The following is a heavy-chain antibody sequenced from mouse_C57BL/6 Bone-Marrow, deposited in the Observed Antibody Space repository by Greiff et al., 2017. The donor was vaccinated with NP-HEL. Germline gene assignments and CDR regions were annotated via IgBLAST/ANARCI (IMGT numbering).Heavy chain of an antibody. J-gene: IGHJ4*01. V-gene: IGHV1-54*01. CDR1: GYAFTNYL. CDR3: ARSRWLLRLDY. D-gene: IGHD2-3*01. Sequence: QVQLQQSGAELVRPGTSVKVSCKASGYAFTNYLIEWVKQRPGQGLEWIGVLNPGSGGTNYNEKFKGKATLTADKSSSTAYMQLSSLTSEDSAVYFCARSRWLLRLDYWGQGTSVTVSS. CDR2: LNPGSGGT.